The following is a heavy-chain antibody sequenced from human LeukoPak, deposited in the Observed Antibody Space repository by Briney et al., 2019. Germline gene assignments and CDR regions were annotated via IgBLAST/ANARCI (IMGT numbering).Heavy chain of an antibody. D-gene: IGHD6-25*01. CDR1: GFSFRSYE. V-gene: IGHV3-48*03. CDR3: ARWSAFDY. CDR2: VSSSGSSI. J-gene: IGHJ4*01. Sequence: SGGSLRLSCTASGFSFRSYEMNWVRQAPGKGLEWISYVSSSGSSIYYADSVKGRFTISRDNAKNSLYLQMNSLRAENTAVYYCARWSAFDYWGQGTLVTVSS.